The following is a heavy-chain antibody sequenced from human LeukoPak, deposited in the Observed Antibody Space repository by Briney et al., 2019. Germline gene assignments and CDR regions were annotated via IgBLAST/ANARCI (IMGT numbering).Heavy chain of an antibody. CDR1: SFTFSIYS. D-gene: IGHD3-9*01. CDR2: SSGSGGST. Sequence: GGSLTLSYAASSFTFSIYSMSWVRHAPGKGLEWLSASSGSGGSTYYADSVKGRFTISRDNYKNTLYLQMNSMRAEDTAVYYCARPPGILTGLSYYFDYWGQGTLVTVSS. CDR3: ARPPGILTGLSYYFDY. V-gene: IGHV3-23*01. J-gene: IGHJ4*02.